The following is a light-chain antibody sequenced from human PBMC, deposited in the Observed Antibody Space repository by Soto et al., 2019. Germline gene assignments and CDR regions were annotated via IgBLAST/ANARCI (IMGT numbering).Light chain of an antibody. V-gene: IGKV1-5*03. CDR3: QQYNSYPYT. J-gene: IGKJ2*01. Sequence: DIQMTQSPSTLSASVGDRVTITCRASQSISSWLAWYQQKPGKAPKLLIYKASSLESGVPSRFSDSGSGTEFTLTLSSLQPDDFATYYCQQYNSYPYTFGQGTKLEIK. CDR2: KAS. CDR1: QSISSW.